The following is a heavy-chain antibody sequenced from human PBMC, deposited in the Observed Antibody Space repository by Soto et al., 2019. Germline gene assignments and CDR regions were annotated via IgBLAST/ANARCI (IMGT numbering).Heavy chain of an antibody. Sequence: ASVKVSCKASGYTFSVYHMHWVRQAPGQGLEWMGWVHPNSGGTNYAQSFEGRVTMTRDTYTNTAYMEMSRLTSDDTAVYYCAKELQRGMDVWGQGTKVTVSS. V-gene: IGHV1-2*02. CDR3: AKELQRGMDV. CDR2: VHPNSGGT. CDR1: GYTFSVYH. J-gene: IGHJ6*02. D-gene: IGHD4-4*01.